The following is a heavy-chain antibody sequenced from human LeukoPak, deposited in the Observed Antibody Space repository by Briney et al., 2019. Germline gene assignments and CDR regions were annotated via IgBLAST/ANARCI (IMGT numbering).Heavy chain of an antibody. CDR2: ISLTGHT. D-gene: IGHD2-8*01. V-gene: IGHV4/OR15-8*02. J-gene: IGHJ4*02. CDR1: SGSISNTNW. CDR3: SRENGAVSPFGY. Sequence: SETLSLTCGVSSGSISNTNWWSWVRQPPGQGLEWIGEISLTGHTHYNPSLESRLTVSIHKSKNQLSLNLTSVTAADTAVYYCSRENGAVSPFGYWGQGTLVTVLS.